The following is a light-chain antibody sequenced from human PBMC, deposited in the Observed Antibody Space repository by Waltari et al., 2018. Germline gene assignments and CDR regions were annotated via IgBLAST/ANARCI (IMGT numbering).Light chain of an antibody. Sequence: EIVLTQSPGTLSLSPGERATLSCRASQRVGRSLAWYQQKHGQAPRLLSYDASTRATGIPDRFSGGGSGTDFSLTISSLEPEDFAVYYCQMYVRLPATFGQGTKVEI. CDR3: QMYVRLPAT. CDR2: DAS. J-gene: IGKJ1*01. V-gene: IGKV3-20*01. CDR1: QRVGRS.